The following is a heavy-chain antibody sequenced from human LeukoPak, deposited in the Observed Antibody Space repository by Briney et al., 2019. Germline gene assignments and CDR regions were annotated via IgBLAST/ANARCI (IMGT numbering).Heavy chain of an antibody. CDR1: GGSISSYY. CDR3: ARLTRITMVRGVIKHYYMDV. J-gene: IGHJ6*03. CDR2: IYDSGST. D-gene: IGHD3-10*01. V-gene: IGHV4-59*12. Sequence: SETLSLTCTVSGGSISSYYWSWIRQPPGKGLGWIGYIYDSGSTNYNPSLKSRVTISVDTSKNQFSLKLSSVTAADTAVYYCARLTRITMVRGVIKHYYMDVWGKGTTVTISS.